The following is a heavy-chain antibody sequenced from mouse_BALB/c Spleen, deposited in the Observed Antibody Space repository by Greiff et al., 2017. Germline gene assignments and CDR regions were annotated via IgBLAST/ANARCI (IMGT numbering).Heavy chain of an antibody. D-gene: IGHD2-14*01. Sequence: EVKLVESGGGLVKPGGSLKLSCAASGFTFSSYAMSWVRQTPEKRLEWVATISSGGSYTYYPDSVKGRFTISRDNAKNTLYLQMSSLRSEDTAMYYCAREVPYAMDYWGQGTSVTVSS. CDR3: AREVPYAMDY. V-gene: IGHV5-9-3*01. CDR2: ISSGGSYT. CDR1: GFTFSSYA. J-gene: IGHJ4*01.